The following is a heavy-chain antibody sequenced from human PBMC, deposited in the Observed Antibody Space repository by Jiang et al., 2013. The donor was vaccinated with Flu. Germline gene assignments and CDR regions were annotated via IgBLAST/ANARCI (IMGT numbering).Heavy chain of an antibody. CDR1: GFTFSNYD. V-gene: IGHV3-33*05. D-gene: IGHD3-22*01. Sequence: VQLVESGGGVVQPGRSLRLSCEASGFTFSNYDMYWVRQAPGKGLECLAVISYHGSVKYYADSVKGRFTISRDNSRNTLYLQMNTLRAEDTAVYFCASEVVKYYNDSGYFPIDYWGQGTLVTVSS. CDR3: ASEVVKYYNDSGYFPIDY. J-gene: IGHJ4*02. CDR2: ISYHGSVK.